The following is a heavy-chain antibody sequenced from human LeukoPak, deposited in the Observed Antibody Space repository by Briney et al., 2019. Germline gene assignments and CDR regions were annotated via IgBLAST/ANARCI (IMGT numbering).Heavy chain of an antibody. J-gene: IGHJ4*02. CDR3: ARSKCFTRGGDCPFTEN. V-gene: IGHV1-46*01. Sequence: GASVKVSCKASGYTFTSQYIHWVRQAPGQGLEWMGIINPSGVSTSYAQKFQGRVTMTRDTSTSTVYMELSSLRSEDTAVYYCARSKCFTRGGDCPFTENWGQGTLVTVSS. CDR2: INPSGVST. D-gene: IGHD2-21*02. CDR1: GYTFTSQY.